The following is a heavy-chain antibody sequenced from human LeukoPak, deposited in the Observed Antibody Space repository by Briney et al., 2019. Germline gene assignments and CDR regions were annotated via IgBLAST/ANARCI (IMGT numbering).Heavy chain of an antibody. CDR3: ARDYLLGYCSGGSCSERDY. Sequence: SETLSLTCTVSGYSISSGYYWGWIRQPPGKGLEWIGSIYHSGNTYYNPSLKSRVTIPVDTSKNQFSLKLSSVTAADTAVYYCARDYLLGYCSGGSCSERDYWGQGTLVTVSS. CDR2: IYHSGNT. CDR1: GYSISSGYY. D-gene: IGHD2-15*01. V-gene: IGHV4-38-2*02. J-gene: IGHJ4*02.